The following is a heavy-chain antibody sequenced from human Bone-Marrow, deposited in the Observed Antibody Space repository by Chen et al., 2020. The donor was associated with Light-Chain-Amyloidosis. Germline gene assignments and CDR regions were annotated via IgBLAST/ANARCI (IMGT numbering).Heavy chain of an antibody. J-gene: IGHJ4*02. Sequence: EVQLEQPGPEVKKPGEPLKISCKGSGYTFPNYWIGWGRQMPGKGLEWMGVIDPDDSDARYSPSFEGQVTISADKSITTAYLQWRSLKASDTAMYYCARRRDGYNFDYWGQGTLVTVSS. CDR2: IDPDDSDA. V-gene: IGHV5-51*01. CDR3: ARRRDGYNFDY. D-gene: IGHD5-12*01. CDR1: GYTFPNYW.